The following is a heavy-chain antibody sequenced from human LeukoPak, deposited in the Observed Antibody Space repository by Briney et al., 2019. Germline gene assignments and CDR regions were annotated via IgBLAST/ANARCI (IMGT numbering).Heavy chain of an antibody. CDR2: ISGSGGST. CDR1: GFTFSSYA. CDR3: AKDRAYYDFWSGQEGNTDDY. J-gene: IGHJ4*02. V-gene: IGHV3-23*01. Sequence: GGFLRLSCAASGFTFSSYAMSWVRQAPGKGLEWVSAISGSGGSTYYADSVKGRFTISRDNSKNTLYLQMNSLRAEDTAVYYCAKDRAYYDFWSGQEGNTDDYWGQGTLVTVSS. D-gene: IGHD3-3*01.